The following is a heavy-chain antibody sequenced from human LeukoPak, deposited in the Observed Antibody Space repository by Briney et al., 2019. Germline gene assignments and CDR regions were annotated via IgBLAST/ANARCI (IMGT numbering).Heavy chain of an antibody. CDR1: GYTFTSYY. Sequence: ASVKVSCKASGYTFTSYYMHWVRQAPGRGLEWMGIINPSGGSTSYAQKFQGRVTMTRDMSTSTVYMELSNLRSEDTAVYYCARDLSSSWPDYWGQGTLVTVSS. V-gene: IGHV1-46*01. D-gene: IGHD6-13*01. CDR2: INPSGGST. J-gene: IGHJ4*02. CDR3: ARDLSSSWPDY.